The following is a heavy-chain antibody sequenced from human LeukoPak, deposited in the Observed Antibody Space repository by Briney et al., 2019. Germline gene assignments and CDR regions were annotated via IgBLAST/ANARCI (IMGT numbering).Heavy chain of an antibody. CDR2: INNDGRST. V-gene: IGHV3-74*01. D-gene: IGHD5-18*01. Sequence: GGSLRLSCAASGFTVSGTWMHRVRQAPGKGLVWVSRINNDGRSTSYADPVKGRFTISRDNAKNTLYMRMNSLRAEDTAVYYCGTAFEFWGQGTLVTVSS. CDR3: GTAFEF. J-gene: IGHJ4*02. CDR1: GFTVSGTW.